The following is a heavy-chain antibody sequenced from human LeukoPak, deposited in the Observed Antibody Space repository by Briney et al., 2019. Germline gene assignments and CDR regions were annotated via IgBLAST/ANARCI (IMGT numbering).Heavy chain of an antibody. V-gene: IGHV4-30-4*01. J-gene: IGHJ5*02. Sequence: SQTLSLTCTVSGGSISSGDYYWSWIRQPPGKGLEWIGYIYYSGSTNYNPSLKSRVTISVDTSKNQFSLKLSSVTAADTAVYYCARRQWDHWFDPWGQGTLVTVSS. D-gene: IGHD1-26*01. CDR1: GGSISSGDYY. CDR3: ARRQWDHWFDP. CDR2: IYYSGST.